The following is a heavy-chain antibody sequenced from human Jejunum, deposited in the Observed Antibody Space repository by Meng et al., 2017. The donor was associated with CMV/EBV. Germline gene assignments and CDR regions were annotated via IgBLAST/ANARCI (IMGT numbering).Heavy chain of an antibody. CDR2: ISSTGTYI. V-gene: IGHV3-21*01. CDR3: ARDRYNGNPGSFDS. D-gene: IGHD2-8*01. CDR1: VFNFFTYS. Sequence: SVFNFFTYSLNWVRQAPGKGLEWVSSISSTGTYIYYADSVRGRFTISRDNARNSLYLQMNSLRAEDTAVYYCARDRYNGNPGSFDSWGQGTLVTVSS. J-gene: IGHJ4*02.